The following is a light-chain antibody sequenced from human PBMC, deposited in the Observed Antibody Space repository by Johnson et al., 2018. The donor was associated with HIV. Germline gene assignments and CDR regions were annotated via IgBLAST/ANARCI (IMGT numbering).Light chain of an antibody. CDR2: EDN. Sequence: SVLTQPPSVSAAPGQKVTISCSGGRSNIGNNYVSWYQQLPGTTPKLLMYEDNERPSGIPDRFSGSKSGASATLGITGLQTGDEADYYCGIWDASLSPHYVFGTGTTITVL. J-gene: IGLJ1*01. V-gene: IGLV1-51*02. CDR3: GIWDASLSPHYV. CDR1: RSNIGNNY.